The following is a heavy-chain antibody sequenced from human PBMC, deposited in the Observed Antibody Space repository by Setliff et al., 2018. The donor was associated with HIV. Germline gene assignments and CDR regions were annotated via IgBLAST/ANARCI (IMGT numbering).Heavy chain of an antibody. D-gene: IGHD3-3*01. V-gene: IGHV1-69*10. CDR2: IIPFRGVG. CDR1: GGTFSSNYV. J-gene: IGHJ6*02. CDR3: ARGWVDYNFWSGYLNYYYYGMDV. Sequence: SVKVSCKASGGTFSSNYVYSWVRQAPGQGPEWMGGIIPFRGVGNYAQKFQGRVRITLDESTSTAYMELRSLRSDDTAVYYCARGWVDYNFWSGYLNYYYYGMDVWGQGTTVTVSS.